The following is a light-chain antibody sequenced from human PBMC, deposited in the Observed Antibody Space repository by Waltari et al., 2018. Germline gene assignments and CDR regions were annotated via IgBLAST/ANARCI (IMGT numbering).Light chain of an antibody. CDR1: RFISSS. V-gene: IGKV3D-15*01. CDR2: AVS. J-gene: IGKJ1*01. CDR3: QQNRDCPT. Sequence: IIMTQSPATLSLSAGERATLACRSSRFISSSMAWYQQKPGQAPRLLFYAVSSRASGIPNSFTTSWSGTEFTLTISSLEPEDAAVYYCQQNRDCPTFGQGTRLEIK.